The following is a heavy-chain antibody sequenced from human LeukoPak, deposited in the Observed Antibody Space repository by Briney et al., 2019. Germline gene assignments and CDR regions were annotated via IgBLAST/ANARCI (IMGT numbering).Heavy chain of an antibody. CDR1: GFTFSSYG. Sequence: PGGSLRLSCIASGFTFSSYGMHWVRQAPGKGLEWVAFIRYDGSNKHYADSVKGRFSISRDNSKNMLDLQMNSLRAEDTAVYYCAKVMEDYGDYGVVDYWGQGTLVTVSS. CDR3: AKVMEDYGDYGVVDY. V-gene: IGHV3-30*02. J-gene: IGHJ4*02. D-gene: IGHD4-17*01. CDR2: IRYDGSNK.